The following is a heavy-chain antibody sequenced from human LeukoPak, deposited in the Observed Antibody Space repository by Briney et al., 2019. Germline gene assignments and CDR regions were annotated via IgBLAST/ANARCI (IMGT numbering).Heavy chain of an antibody. V-gene: IGHV3-30*02. D-gene: IGHD1-26*01. J-gene: IGHJ4*02. CDR3: AKPYIASIGSPRYFDY. Sequence: GGSLRLSCATSEFTFSSYGLHWVRQAPGKGLEWVAFIRYDGTNKYYADSVRCRLTISRDNSKNTLYLQMNSLRAEDTAVYYCAKPYIASIGSPRYFDYWGQGTLVTVSS. CDR2: IRYDGTNK. CDR1: EFTFSSYG.